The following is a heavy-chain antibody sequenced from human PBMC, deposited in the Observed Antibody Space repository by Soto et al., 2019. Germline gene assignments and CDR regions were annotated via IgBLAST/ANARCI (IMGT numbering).Heavy chain of an antibody. CDR3: ARDADYRDYWSGYALRYHVMDV. Sequence: GGSLRLSCAASGFTFSSYGMTFSSYAMSWVRQAPGKGLEWVSAIFGGGDSTYYAASVKGRSTITRDNSKSTLHLQMNSLRAEDTALYYCARDADYRDYWSGYALRYHVMDVWGQGTTVTVSS. CDR1: GFTFSSYGMTFSSYA. D-gene: IGHD3-3*01. CDR2: IFGGGDST. J-gene: IGHJ6*02. V-gene: IGHV3-23*01.